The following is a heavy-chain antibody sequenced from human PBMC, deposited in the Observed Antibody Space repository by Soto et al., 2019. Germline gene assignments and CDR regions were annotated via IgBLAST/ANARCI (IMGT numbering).Heavy chain of an antibody. CDR3: ARGFVVRYCSGGSCYRLFDY. V-gene: IGHV1-3*01. CDR1: GYTFTSYG. CDR2: INAGNGNT. Sequence: ASVKVSCKASGYTFTSYGISWVRQAPGQRLEWMGWINAGNGNTKYSQKFQGRVTITRDTSASTAYMELSSLRSEDTAVYYCARGFVVRYCSGGSCYRLFDYWGQGTLVTVSS. D-gene: IGHD2-15*01. J-gene: IGHJ4*02.